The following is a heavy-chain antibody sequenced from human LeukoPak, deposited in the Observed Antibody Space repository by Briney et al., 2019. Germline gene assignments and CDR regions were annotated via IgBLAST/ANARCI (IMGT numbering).Heavy chain of an antibody. J-gene: IGHJ3*02. D-gene: IGHD3-22*01. CDR2: ITANGGST. CDR1: GFTFNDYA. V-gene: IGHV3-23*01. CDR3: AKGVSGYYFADDAFDI. Sequence: PGGSLRLSCAASGFTFNDYAMAWVRHTPGKGLEWVSSITANGGSTYNADSVEGRFTISRDNSKDTLYLQMNSLRAEDTALYYCAKGVSGYYFADDAFDIWGQGTIVTVSS.